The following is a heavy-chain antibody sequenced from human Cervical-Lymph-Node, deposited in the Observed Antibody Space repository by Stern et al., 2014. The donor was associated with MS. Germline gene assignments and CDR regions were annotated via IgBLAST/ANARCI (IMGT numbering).Heavy chain of an antibody. J-gene: IGHJ4*02. CDR3: ASGYRIFDY. D-gene: IGHD5-18*01. CDR2: IHPSGSA. CDR1: GGSISSGSDY. V-gene: IGHV4-61*02. Sequence: QLQLQESGPGLVRPSQTLSLTCTVSGGSISSGSDYWSWIRQPVGKGLEWIGRIHPSGSAFYTPPLKSRVPISTDTAINTFSLELNAATAADTAIYYCASGYRIFDYWGQGILVTVSS.